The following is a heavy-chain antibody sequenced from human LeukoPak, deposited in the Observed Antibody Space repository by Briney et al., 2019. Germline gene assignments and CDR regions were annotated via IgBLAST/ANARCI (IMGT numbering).Heavy chain of an antibody. CDR2: IIPIFGTA. J-gene: IGHJ3*02. V-gene: IGHV1-69*13. CDR1: GGTFSSYT. CDR3: AREKIAAPGVRYGAFDI. D-gene: IGHD6-6*01. Sequence: VASVKVSCKASGGTFSSYTISWVRQAPGQGLEWMGGIIPIFGTANYAQKFQGRVTITADESTSTAYMELSSLRSEDTAVYYCAREKIAAPGVRYGAFDIWGQGTMVTASS.